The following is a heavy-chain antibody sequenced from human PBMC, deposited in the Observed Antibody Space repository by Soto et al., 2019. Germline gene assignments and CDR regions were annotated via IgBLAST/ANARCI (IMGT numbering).Heavy chain of an antibody. J-gene: IGHJ4*02. CDR1: GYTFTSYY. CDR2: INPSGGST. D-gene: IGHD5-12*01. CDR3: ARDLWSGVDGDGYNYGLDYFDY. V-gene: IGHV1-46*01. Sequence: ASVKVSCKASGYTFTSYYMHWVRQAPGQGLEWMGIINPSGGSTSYAQKFQGRVTMTRDTSTSTVYMELSSLRSEDTAVYYCARDLWSGVDGDGYNYGLDYFDYWGQGTLVTVSS.